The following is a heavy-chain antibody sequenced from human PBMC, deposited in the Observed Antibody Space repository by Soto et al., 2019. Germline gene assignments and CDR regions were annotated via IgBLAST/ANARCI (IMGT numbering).Heavy chain of an antibody. Sequence: SETLSLTCTVSGGSVSSGSYYWSWIRQPPGKGPEWIGYIYYSGSTNYNPSLKSRVTISVDTSKNQFSLKLSSVTAADTAVYYCARYDTMIVDYYGMDVWGQGTTVTVSS. V-gene: IGHV4-61*01. CDR2: IYYSGST. J-gene: IGHJ6*02. D-gene: IGHD3-22*01. CDR3: ARYDTMIVDYYGMDV. CDR1: GGSVSSGSYY.